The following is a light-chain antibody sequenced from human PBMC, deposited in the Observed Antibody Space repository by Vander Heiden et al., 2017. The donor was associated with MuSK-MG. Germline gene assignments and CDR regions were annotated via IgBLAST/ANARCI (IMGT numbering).Light chain of an antibody. V-gene: IGKV3-11*01. J-gene: IGKJ5*01. CDR1: QSVSSY. CDR2: DAS. Sequence: EIVLTQSPATLSLSPGERATLSCRASQSVSSYLAWYQQKPGQAPRLLIYDASSGSGTDFTLTISSLEPEDFAVYYCQQRSIWITFGQGTRLEIK. CDR3: QQRSIWIT.